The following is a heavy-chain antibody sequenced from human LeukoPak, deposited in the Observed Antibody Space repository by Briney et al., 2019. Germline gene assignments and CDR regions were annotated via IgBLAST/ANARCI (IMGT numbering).Heavy chain of an antibody. CDR2: LSYNGST. D-gene: IGHD5-12*01. CDR3: ARGPSGYHNT. J-gene: IGHJ4*02. Sequence: SETLSLTCTVSRGPITSTNYYWAWIRQPPGKGLEWIGSLSYNGSTDYNSSLKSRVTISLDTSKNHVSMQLRSVTAADTAVYYCARGPSGYHNTGGQGTLVTVSS. CDR1: RGPITSTNYY. V-gene: IGHV4-39*07.